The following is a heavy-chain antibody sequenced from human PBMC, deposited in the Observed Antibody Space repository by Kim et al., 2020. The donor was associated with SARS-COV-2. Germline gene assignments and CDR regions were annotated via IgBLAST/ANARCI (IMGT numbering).Heavy chain of an antibody. D-gene: IGHD2-2*01. CDR3: ARDLAYCSSTSCYFPYYYGMNV. J-gene: IGHJ6*02. V-gene: IGHV1-2*02. CDR1: GYTFTGYY. Sequence: ASVKVSCKASGYTFTGYYMHWVRQAPGQGLEWMGWINPNSGGTNYAQKFQGRVTMTRDTSISTAYMELSRLKSDDTAVYYCARDLAYCSSTSCYFPYYYGMNVWGQGTTVTVSS. CDR2: INPNSGGT.